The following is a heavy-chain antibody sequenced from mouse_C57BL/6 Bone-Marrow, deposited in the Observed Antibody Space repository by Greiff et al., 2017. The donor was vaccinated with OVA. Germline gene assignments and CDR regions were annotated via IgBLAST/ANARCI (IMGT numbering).Heavy chain of an antibody. CDR2: IDPETGGT. Sequence: QVQLKQSGAELVRPGASVTLSCKASGYTFTDYEMHWVKQTPVHGLEWIGAIDPETGGTAYNQKFKGKAILTADKSSSTAYMELRSLTSEDSAVYYYTGSYSNYYAMDYWGQGTSVTVSS. CDR3: TGSYSNYYAMDY. D-gene: IGHD2-5*01. CDR1: GYTFTDYE. J-gene: IGHJ4*01. V-gene: IGHV1-15*01.